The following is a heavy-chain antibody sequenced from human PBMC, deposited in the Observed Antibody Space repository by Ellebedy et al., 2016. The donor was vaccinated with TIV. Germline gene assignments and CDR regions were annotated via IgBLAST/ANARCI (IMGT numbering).Heavy chain of an antibody. CDR1: GGSFSGYY. V-gene: IGHV4-34*01. CDR3: ARHQRPRYNSDWFDP. J-gene: IGHJ5*02. D-gene: IGHD1-20*01. CDR2: IYYRGNT. Sequence: MPSEALSLTCAVYGGSFSGYYWSWIRQPPGKGPEWIGSIYYRGNTYYNPSLKSRVSISLDKSKNQFSLSLNSVTAADTAIYYCARHQRPRYNSDWFDPWGQGTLVTVSS.